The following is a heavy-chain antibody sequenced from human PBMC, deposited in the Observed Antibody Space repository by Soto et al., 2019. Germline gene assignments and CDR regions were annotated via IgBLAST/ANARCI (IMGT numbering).Heavy chain of an antibody. J-gene: IGHJ6*02. CDR1: VFTLSIYE. V-gene: IGHV3-48*03. CDR2: ISSSGSTI. Sequence: QPRGSLRLSCAAYVFTLSIYEMAWVGQAPGKGMDWVSYISSSGSTIYYADSVKGRFTISRDNAKNSLYLQMNSLRAEDTAVYYCARDAGYSSSSFSVSYHYGMDVWGQGTTVTVSS. CDR3: ARDAGYSSSSFSVSYHYGMDV. D-gene: IGHD6-6*01.